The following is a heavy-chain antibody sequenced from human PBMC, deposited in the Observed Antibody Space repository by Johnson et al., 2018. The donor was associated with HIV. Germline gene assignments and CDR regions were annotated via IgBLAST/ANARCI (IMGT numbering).Heavy chain of an antibody. J-gene: IGHJ3*02. CDR1: GFTFDDYA. CDR2: ISWYSGSL. CDR3: AKDLYSSSWTNDAFDI. V-gene: IGHV3-9*01. D-gene: IGHD6-13*01. Sequence: VQLVESGGGLVQPGRSLRLSCAASGFTFDDYAMHWVRQAPGKGLEWVSGISWYSGSLGYADSVKGRFTISRDNAKNSLYLQMNGLRAEDTAVYHCAKDLYSSSWTNDAFDIWGQGTMVTVSS.